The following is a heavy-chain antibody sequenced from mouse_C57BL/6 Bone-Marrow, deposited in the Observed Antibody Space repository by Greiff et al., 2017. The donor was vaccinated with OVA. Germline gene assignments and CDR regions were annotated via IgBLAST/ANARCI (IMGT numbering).Heavy chain of an antibody. Sequence: VQLQQPGAELVRPGSSVKLSCKASGYTFTSYWMRWVKQRPIQGLEWIGNIDPSDSETHYNQKFKDKATLTVDKSSSTAYMQLSSLTSEDSAVYYGARGDYGSSTRGYFDVWGTGTTVTVSS. CDR1: GYTFTSYW. D-gene: IGHD1-1*01. CDR2: IDPSDSET. CDR3: ARGDYGSSTRGYFDV. J-gene: IGHJ1*03. V-gene: IGHV1-52*01.